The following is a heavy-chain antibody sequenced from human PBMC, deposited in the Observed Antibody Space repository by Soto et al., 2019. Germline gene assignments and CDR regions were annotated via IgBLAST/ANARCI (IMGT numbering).Heavy chain of an antibody. D-gene: IGHD4-4*01. Sequence: PGGSLRLSCVASGFSFSASGMHWVRQAPGKGLEWVAVVSYNRGCTVYAESVKGRFTISSDDSKNTLYLKMDSLRVEESAVYYCAKGELIRYSSMFDDWGHGTLVTVSS. J-gene: IGHJ4*01. CDR1: GFSFSASG. V-gene: IGHV3-30*18. CDR2: VSYNRGCT. CDR3: AKGELIRYSSMFDD.